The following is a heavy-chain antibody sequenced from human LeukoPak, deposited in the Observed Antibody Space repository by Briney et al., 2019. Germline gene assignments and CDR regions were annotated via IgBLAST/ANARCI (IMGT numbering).Heavy chain of an antibody. CDR3: ARGGYSYLDFDY. J-gene: IGHJ4*02. D-gene: IGHD5-18*01. CDR1: GSSISSYY. Sequence: SETLSLTCTVSGSSISSYYWTWIRQPPGKGLEWIGCIYYSGSTNYNPSLKSRVTISVDTSKNQFSLKLSSVTAADTAVYYCARGGYSYLDFDYWGQGALVTVSS. CDR2: IYYSGST. V-gene: IGHV4-59*01.